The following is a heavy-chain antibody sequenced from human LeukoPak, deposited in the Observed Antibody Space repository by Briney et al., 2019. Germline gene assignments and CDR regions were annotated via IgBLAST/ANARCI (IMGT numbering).Heavy chain of an antibody. V-gene: IGHV1-18*01. CDR3: ARYGGNRDYYYGMDV. D-gene: IGHD4-23*01. J-gene: IGHJ6*02. CDR1: GYTFTSYG. Sequence: ASVKVSCKASGYTFTSYGISWVRQAPGQGLEWMGWISAYNGNTNYAQKLQGRVTMTTDTSTSTAYIELRSLRSDDTAVYYCARYGGNRDYYYGMDVWGQGTTVTVSS. CDR2: ISAYNGNT.